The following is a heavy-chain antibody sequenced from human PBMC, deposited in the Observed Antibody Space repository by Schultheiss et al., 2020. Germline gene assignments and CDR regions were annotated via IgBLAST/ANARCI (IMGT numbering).Heavy chain of an antibody. J-gene: IGHJ4*02. CDR2: IYYSGST. D-gene: IGHD5-18*01. Sequence: SQTLSLTCTVSGGSISSGSYYWGWIRQPPGKGLEWIGSIYYSGSTYYNPSLKSRVTISVDTSKNQFSLKLSSVTAADTAVYYCARDCVNYSYGCRGAFDYWGQGTLVTVSS. CDR1: GGSISSGSYY. CDR3: ARDCVNYSYGCRGAFDY. V-gene: IGHV4-39*07.